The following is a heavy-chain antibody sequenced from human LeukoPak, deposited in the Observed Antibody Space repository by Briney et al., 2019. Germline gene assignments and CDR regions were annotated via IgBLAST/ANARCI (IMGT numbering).Heavy chain of an antibody. J-gene: IGHJ4*02. CDR2: VYYSGST. V-gene: IGHV4-59*01. CDR3: ARDDPSGSYHN. Sequence: TSETLSLTCTVSGGSISSYYWSWIRQPPGKGLEWIGYVYYSGSTNYNPSLKSRVTISVDTSKNQFSLKLSSVTAADTAVYYCARDDPSGSYHNWGQGTLVTVSS. CDR1: GGSISSYY. D-gene: IGHD1-26*01.